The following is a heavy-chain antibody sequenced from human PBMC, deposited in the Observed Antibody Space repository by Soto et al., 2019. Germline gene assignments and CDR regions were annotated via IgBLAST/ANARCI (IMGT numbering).Heavy chain of an antibody. J-gene: IGHJ4*02. V-gene: IGHV3-7*02. CDR3: ASGTGWFILD. Sequence: EVQLVESGGGLVQPGGSLRLSCAASGFTSSIYWLNWVRQAPGKGLEWVANMKQDGSEKHYLDSVKHRFTISRDNAQGSLHLQLDSLRADDTAVYYCASGTGWFILDWGQGTLVTVSS. CDR1: GFTSSIYW. CDR2: MKQDGSEK. D-gene: IGHD6-19*01.